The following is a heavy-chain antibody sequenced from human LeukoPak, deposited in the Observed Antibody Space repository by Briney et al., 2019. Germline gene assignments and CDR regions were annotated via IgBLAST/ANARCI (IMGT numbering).Heavy chain of an antibody. Sequence: SETLSLTCGIYGESFTDHHLSWIRQPPGKGLEWIGEISHDEGTNYNPSLKSRVTISLDMPKSQFSLRLTSVTAADTAVYYCARGPDSRKAGYWGPGTLVTVSS. V-gene: IGHV4-34*01. CDR2: ISHDEGT. J-gene: IGHJ4*02. D-gene: IGHD1-14*01. CDR3: ARGPDSRKAGY. CDR1: GESFTDHH.